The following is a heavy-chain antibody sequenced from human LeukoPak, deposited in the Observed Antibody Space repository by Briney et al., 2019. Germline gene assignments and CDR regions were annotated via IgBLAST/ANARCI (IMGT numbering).Heavy chain of an antibody. CDR2: IYTNENT. CDR3: ARAAAAAGGQYFDY. D-gene: IGHD6-13*01. V-gene: IGHV4-4*07. CDR1: GGSISTYY. Sequence: SETLSLTCTVSGGSISTYYWSWIRQPAGKGLEWIGRIYTNENTNYNPSLRSRVTMSVDTSKNQFSLKLSSVTAADTAVYYCARAAAAAGGQYFDYWGQGTLVAVSS. J-gene: IGHJ4*02.